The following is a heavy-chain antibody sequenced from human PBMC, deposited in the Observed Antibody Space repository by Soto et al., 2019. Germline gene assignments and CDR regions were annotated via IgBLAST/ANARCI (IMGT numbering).Heavy chain of an antibody. J-gene: IGHJ4*02. D-gene: IGHD3-10*01. CDR2: INVYNGNT. Sequence: QVQLVQSGAEVKKPGASVKVSCKASGYTFTSYGISWVRQAPGQGLEWMGWINVYNGNTNYAQKLQGRVTMTTDTSTSTAYLDLRSLRSDDTAMYCARDTSRGEYDYWGQGTLVTVSS. V-gene: IGHV1-18*01. CDR3: ARDTSRGEYDY. CDR1: GYTFTSYG.